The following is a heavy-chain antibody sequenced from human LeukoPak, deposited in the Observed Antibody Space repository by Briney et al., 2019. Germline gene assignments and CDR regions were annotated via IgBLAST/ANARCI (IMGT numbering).Heavy chain of an antibody. J-gene: IGHJ4*02. CDR3: ARGLIVGAPPPIFDY. CDR2: INPNSGGT. V-gene: IGHV1-2*02. Sequence: ASVKVSCKASGYTFTGYYMHWVRQAPGQGLEWMGWINPNSGGTNYAQKFQGRVTMTRDTSISTAYMELSRLRSDDTAVYYCARGLIVGAPPPIFDYWGQGTLVTVSS. CDR1: GYTFTGYY. D-gene: IGHD1-26*01.